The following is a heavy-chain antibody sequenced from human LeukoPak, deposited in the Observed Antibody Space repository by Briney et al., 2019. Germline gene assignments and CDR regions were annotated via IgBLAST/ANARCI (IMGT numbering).Heavy chain of an antibody. D-gene: IGHD3-3*01. CDR3: ARGPRITIFGVVMANDAFDI. Sequence: GASVKVSCKASGGTFRTFAISWVRQAPGQGLEWMGWINPKSGGTVYAQKFQGRVTMTRDTSSSTAYMELSRLRFDDTVVYYCARGPRITIFGVVMANDAFDIWGQGTMVTVSS. CDR2: INPKSGGT. V-gene: IGHV1-2*02. J-gene: IGHJ3*02. CDR1: GGTFRTFA.